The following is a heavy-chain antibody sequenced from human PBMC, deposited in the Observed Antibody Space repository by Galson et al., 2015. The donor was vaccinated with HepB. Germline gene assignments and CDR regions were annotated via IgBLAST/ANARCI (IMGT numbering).Heavy chain of an antibody. D-gene: IGHD6-13*01. CDR2: IYPDDSDS. J-gene: IGHJ4*02. CDR1: GYSFINYW. CDR3: ARLGGGSSWWYYFDY. Sequence: QSGAEVKKPGESLKISCKVSGYSFINYWIGWVRQMPGKGLEWMGIIYPDDSDSRYSPSFQGQVTISADKSISTAYLQWSSLKASDTAMYYCARLGGGSSWWYYFDYWGQGTLVTVSS. V-gene: IGHV5-51*01.